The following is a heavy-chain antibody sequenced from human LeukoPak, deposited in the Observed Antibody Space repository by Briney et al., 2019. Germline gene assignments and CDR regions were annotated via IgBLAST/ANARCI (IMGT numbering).Heavy chain of an antibody. Sequence: ASVKVSCKASGYTFTGYYMHWVRQAPGRGLEWMGRINPNSGGTNYAQKFQGRVTMTRDTSISTAYMELSRLRSDDTAVYYCARASGSYYYDSSGYYAFDIWGQGTMVTVSS. CDR3: ARASGSYYYDSSGYYAFDI. CDR2: INPNSGGT. D-gene: IGHD3-22*01. V-gene: IGHV1-2*06. CDR1: GYTFTGYY. J-gene: IGHJ3*02.